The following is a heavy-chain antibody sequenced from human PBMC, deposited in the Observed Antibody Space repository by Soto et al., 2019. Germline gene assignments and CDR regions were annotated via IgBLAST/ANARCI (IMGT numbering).Heavy chain of an antibody. V-gene: IGHV4-39*01. D-gene: IGHD3-10*01. CDR3: AEGSGRN. CDR1: GGSISSSSYY. CDR2: IYYSGST. J-gene: IGHJ4*02. Sequence: QLQLQESGPGLVKPSETLSLTCTVSGGSISSSSYYWGWIRQPPGKGLEWIGSIYYSGSTYYNPSXQXRXXISVDTSTHQCSLTLSSVPAADTAVYYCAEGSGRNWGQGTLVTVSS.